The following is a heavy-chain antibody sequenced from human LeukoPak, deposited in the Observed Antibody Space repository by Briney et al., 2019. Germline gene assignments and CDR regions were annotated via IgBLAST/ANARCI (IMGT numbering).Heavy chain of an antibody. CDR3: AKDLVSDLSTFDY. Sequence: GGSLRLSCAASGFTFRSNAMSWVRQAPGKGLEWVSAISGSGGSTYYADSVKGRFTISRDNSKNTLYLQMNSLRAEDTAVYYCAKDLVSDLSTFDYWGQGTLVTVSS. J-gene: IGHJ4*02. D-gene: IGHD2-15*01. CDR2: ISGSGGST. V-gene: IGHV3-23*01. CDR1: GFTFRSNA.